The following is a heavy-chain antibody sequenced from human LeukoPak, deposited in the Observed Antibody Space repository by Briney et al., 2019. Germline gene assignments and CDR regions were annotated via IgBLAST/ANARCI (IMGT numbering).Heavy chain of an antibody. CDR1: GFTFNRYR. V-gene: IGHV3-30*04. J-gene: IGHJ4*02. D-gene: IGHD7-27*01. CDR2: ISYDGRYQ. Sequence: GGSLRLSCAASGFTFNRYRIHWVRQAPGKGLEWVAVISYDGRYQFYADSVKGRFTVSRDNSKNTLYLQMNSLRAEDTAVYYCAKGGRLGIASDYFDYWGQGTLVTVSS. CDR3: AKGGRLGIASDYFDY.